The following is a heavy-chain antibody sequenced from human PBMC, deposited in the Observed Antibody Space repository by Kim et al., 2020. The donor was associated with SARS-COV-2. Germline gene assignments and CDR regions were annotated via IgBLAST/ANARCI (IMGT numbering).Heavy chain of an antibody. V-gene: IGHV3-23*01. CDR1: GFTFSSYA. CDR2: ISGSGGST. J-gene: IGHJ4*02. CDR3: AKKYDSSGYVYDY. Sequence: LSLTCAASGFTFSSYAMSWVRQAPGKGLEWVSAISGSGGSTYYADSMKGRFTISRDNSKNTLYLQMNSLRAEDTAVYYCAKKYDSSGYVYDYWGQGTLVTVSS. D-gene: IGHD3-22*01.